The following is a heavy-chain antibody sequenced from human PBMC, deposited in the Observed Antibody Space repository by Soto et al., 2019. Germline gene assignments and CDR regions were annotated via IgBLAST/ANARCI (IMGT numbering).Heavy chain of an antibody. D-gene: IGHD2-2*01. CDR2: ISSNGGST. CDR3: ARGNGLISSSTSPYYMDV. Sequence: EVQLVESGGGLVQPGGSLRLSCAASGFTFSSYAMHWVRQAPGKGLEYVSAISSNGGSTYYANSVKGRFTISRDNSKNTLYLQMGSLRAEDMAVYYCARGNGLISSSTSPYYMDVWGKGTTVTVSS. J-gene: IGHJ6*03. V-gene: IGHV3-64*01. CDR1: GFTFSSYA.